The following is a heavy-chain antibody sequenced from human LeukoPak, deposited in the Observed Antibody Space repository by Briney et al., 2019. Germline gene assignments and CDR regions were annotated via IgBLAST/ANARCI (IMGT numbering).Heavy chain of an antibody. J-gene: IGHJ3*02. CDR2: IYTSGST. CDR3: ARDGDSSGHDDFDI. V-gene: IGHV4-4*07. Sequence: SETLSLTCTASGGSISSYYWSWVRQPAGKGLEWVGRIYTSGSTNYNPSLKSRLTMSVDTSKNQFSLKLSSATAADTAVYYCARDGDSSGHDDFDIWGQGTMVTVSS. CDR1: GGSISSYY. D-gene: IGHD3-22*01.